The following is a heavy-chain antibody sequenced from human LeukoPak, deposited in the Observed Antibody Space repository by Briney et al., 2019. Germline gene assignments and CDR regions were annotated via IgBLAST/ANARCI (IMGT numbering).Heavy chain of an antibody. V-gene: IGHV5-51*01. J-gene: IGHJ3*01. CDR3: ASTLCSGGSCALNAFDL. Sequence: GESLKISCKGSGYSFTSYWIGLVLQMPGKGLEWMGIIYPGDSDTRYSPSFQGQVTISADKSIRTAYLQWSSLKASDHAMYYRASTLCSGGSCALNAFDLWGQGTMVTVSS. D-gene: IGHD2-15*01. CDR1: GYSFTSYW. CDR2: IYPGDSDT.